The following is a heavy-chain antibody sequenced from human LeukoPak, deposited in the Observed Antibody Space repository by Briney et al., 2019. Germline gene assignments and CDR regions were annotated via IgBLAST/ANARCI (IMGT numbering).Heavy chain of an antibody. V-gene: IGHV4-34*01. D-gene: IGHD3-10*01. CDR3: ARRPRGVIIKTWFDS. CDR1: GGSFSGYY. Sequence: SETLSLTCGVYGGSFSGYYWSWIRQPPGKGLEWIGEINDSGRSNYKSSLKSRVTISEDTSKNQFSLKLSSVTAADTAVYYCARRPRGVIIKTWFDSWGQGTLVTVSS. J-gene: IGHJ5*01. CDR2: INDSGRS.